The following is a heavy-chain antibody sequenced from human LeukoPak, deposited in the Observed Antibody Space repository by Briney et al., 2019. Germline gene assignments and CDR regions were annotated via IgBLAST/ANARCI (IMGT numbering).Heavy chain of an antibody. Sequence: GGSLRLSCAASGFTFSNYAMHWVRQAPGKGLEYVSAISSNGGNTYYANSVKGRFTISRDNAKNSLYLQMNSLRAEDTAVYYCARDLMGIAYRGAFYYWGQGTLVTVSS. CDR2: ISSNGGNT. D-gene: IGHD6-13*01. CDR3: ARDLMGIAYRGAFYY. J-gene: IGHJ4*02. CDR1: GFTFSNYA. V-gene: IGHV3-64*04.